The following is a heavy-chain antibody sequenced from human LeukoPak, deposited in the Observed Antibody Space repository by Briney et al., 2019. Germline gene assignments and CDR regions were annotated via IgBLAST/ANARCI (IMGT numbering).Heavy chain of an antibody. J-gene: IGHJ4*02. CDR2: INPDGGDT. CDR3: ARGLGDYYDTSGQYYAVAAH. CDR1: GYTFTTHD. D-gene: IGHD3-22*01. Sequence: GASVKVSCKTSGYTFTTHDITWVRQATGQGLEWMGWINPDGGDTGYAEQFQGRVAMTRDTSISTAYMELSSLRSEDTAVYYCARGLGDYYDTSGQYYAVAAHWGQGTQVTVSS. V-gene: IGHV1-8*01.